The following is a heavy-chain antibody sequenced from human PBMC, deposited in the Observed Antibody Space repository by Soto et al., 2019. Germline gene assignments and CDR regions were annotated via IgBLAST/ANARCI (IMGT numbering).Heavy chain of an antibody. CDR2: VTGSTGTT. J-gene: IGHJ4*02. D-gene: IGHD3-10*01. V-gene: IGHV3-23*01. CDR3: AKWSGFGDL. CDR1: GFTFSSYG. Sequence: GGSLRLSCAASGFTFSSYGITWVRQAPGKGLEWVSGVTGSTGTTHYADSVKGRFTISRDNSKNTVYLQMNSLRAEDTAVYYCAKWSGFGDLWGQGTLVTVSS.